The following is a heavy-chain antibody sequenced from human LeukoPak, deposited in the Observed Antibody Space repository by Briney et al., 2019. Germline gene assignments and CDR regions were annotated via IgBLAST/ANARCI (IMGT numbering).Heavy chain of an antibody. CDR1: GFTFSSNW. J-gene: IGHJ4*02. D-gene: IGHD1-1*01. CDR2: IKQDGSEK. CDR3: ARDRHVYNWNDKDFDY. V-gene: IGHV3-7*01. Sequence: GGSLRLSCAASGFTFSSNWMSWVRQAPGKGLEWVANIKQDGSEKYYVDSVKGRFTISRDNAKNSLYLQMNSLRAEDTAVYYCARDRHVYNWNDKDFDYWGQGTLVTVSS.